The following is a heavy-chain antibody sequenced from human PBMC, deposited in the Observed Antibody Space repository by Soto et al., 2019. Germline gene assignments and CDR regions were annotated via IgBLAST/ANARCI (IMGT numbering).Heavy chain of an antibody. CDR2: IIPIFGTA. V-gene: IGHV1-69*13. Sequence: GASVKVSCKASGGSFSSYAISWVRQAPGQGLEWMGGIIPIFGTASYAQKFQGRVTITADESTSTAYMELSSLRSEDTAVYYCARGYYGSGSYRYYGMDVWGQGTTVTVSS. J-gene: IGHJ6*02. CDR1: GGSFSSYA. CDR3: ARGYYGSGSYRYYGMDV. D-gene: IGHD3-10*01.